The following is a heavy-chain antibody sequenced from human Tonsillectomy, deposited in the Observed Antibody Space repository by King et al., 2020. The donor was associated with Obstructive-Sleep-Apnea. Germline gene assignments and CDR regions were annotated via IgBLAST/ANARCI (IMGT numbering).Heavy chain of an antibody. CDR1: GFTFSSYA. D-gene: IGHD3-10*01. J-gene: IGHJ4*02. CDR3: VKEELWSSQFDS. Sequence: VQLVESGGGLVQPGGSLRLSCSASGFTFSSYAMHWVRQAPGKGLEYVSSISSNGGSTYYADSVKGIFTISRDNSKNTLYLQMSSLRVEETAVYYCVKEELWSSQFDSWGQGTLVTVSS. CDR2: ISSNGGST. V-gene: IGHV3-64D*08.